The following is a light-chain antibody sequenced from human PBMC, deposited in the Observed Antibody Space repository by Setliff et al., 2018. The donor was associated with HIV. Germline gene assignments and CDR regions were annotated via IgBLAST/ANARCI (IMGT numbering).Light chain of an antibody. CDR2: EVS. Sequence: QSALTQPASVSGSPGQSITISCTGTSSDVGGYNSVSWYQQHPGKATKLMIYEVSNRPSGVSNRFSGSKSGNTASLTISGLQAEDEADYYCSSYTSSNTLVFGTGTKVTVL. CDR3: SSYTSSNTLV. V-gene: IGLV2-14*01. J-gene: IGLJ1*01. CDR1: SSDVGGYNS.